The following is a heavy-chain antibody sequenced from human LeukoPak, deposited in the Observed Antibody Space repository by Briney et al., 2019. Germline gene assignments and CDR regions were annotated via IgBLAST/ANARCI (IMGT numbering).Heavy chain of an antibody. CDR1: GFTFNSYA. D-gene: IGHD3-10*01. J-gene: IGHJ6*03. V-gene: IGHV3-30*04. CDR2: ELSDGSDQ. Sequence: QPGGSLRLSCAASGFTFNSYAMKWVRQAPGKGLEGLAVELSDGSDQYYGDSVQGLFTVSRDNSKNTLYLQMDNLRFEDTAVYYCARVSKPGWFDYYYMDVWGKGTTVIVSS. CDR3: ARVSKPGWFDYYYMDV.